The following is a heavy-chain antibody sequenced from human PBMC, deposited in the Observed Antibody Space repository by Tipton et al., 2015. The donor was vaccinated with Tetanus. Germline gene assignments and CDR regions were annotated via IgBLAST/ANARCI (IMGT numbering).Heavy chain of an antibody. V-gene: IGHV4-39*01. J-gene: IGHJ5*02. CDR1: GGPIISGTPY. Sequence: TLSLTCTVSGGPIISGTPYWGRIRQLPGKGLEWIGQIYYSGTTYYNSPLKSRVTISLDTSKTQLSLKMTSVTAADTAVYYCARQADNWFDPWGQGTLVVVSS. CDR3: ARQADNWFDP. CDR2: IYYSGTT.